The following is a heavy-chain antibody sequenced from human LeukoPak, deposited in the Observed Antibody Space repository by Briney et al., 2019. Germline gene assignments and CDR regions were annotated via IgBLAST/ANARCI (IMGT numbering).Heavy chain of an antibody. CDR1: GFSFSNYD. Sequence: GGSLRLSCAASGFSFSNYDMTWVRQAPGKGLEWVSSISDSGRYIFRADALAGRFTIYRDNSENTLYLQMKSLRAEDTATYFCAGKLPGGAYYFDLWGQGILVAVSS. J-gene: IGHJ5*02. CDR2: ISDSGRYI. CDR3: AGKLPGGAYYFDL. D-gene: IGHD3-22*01. V-gene: IGHV3-23*01.